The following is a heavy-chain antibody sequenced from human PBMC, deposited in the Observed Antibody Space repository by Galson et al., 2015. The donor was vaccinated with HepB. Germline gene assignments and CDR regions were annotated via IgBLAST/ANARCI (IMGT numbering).Heavy chain of an antibody. J-gene: IGHJ4*02. V-gene: IGHV3-53*01. Sequence: LRLSCAASGFTVSSNYMSWVRQAPGKGLEWVSVIYSGGSTYYADSVKGRFTISRDNSKNTLYLQMNSLRAEDTAVYYCARGGGYSYGDDFDYWGQGTLVTVSS. CDR2: IYSGGST. CDR1: GFTVSSNY. CDR3: ARGGGYSYGDDFDY. D-gene: IGHD5-18*01.